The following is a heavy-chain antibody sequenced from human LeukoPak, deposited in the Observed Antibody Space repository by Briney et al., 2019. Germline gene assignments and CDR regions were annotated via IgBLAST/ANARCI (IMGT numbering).Heavy chain of an antibody. CDR1: GFTFSSYA. J-gene: IGHJ4*02. CDR3: AKDRVGYSSSSFDY. CDR2: ISGSGGST. Sequence: GGSLRLSCAASGFTFSSYAMSWVRQAPGRGLEWVSTISGSGGSTYFADSVKGRFTISRDTSKNTVFLQMNSLRAGDTAVYYCAKDRVGYSSSSFDYWGQGTLVTVSS. V-gene: IGHV3-23*01. D-gene: IGHD6-6*01.